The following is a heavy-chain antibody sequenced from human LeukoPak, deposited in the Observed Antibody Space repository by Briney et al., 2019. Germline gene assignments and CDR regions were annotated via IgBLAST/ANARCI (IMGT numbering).Heavy chain of an antibody. CDR1: GASISSYY. CDR2: IYYSGST. V-gene: IGHV4-59*01. CDR3: ARDDAFVI. J-gene: IGHJ3*02. Sequence: SETLSLTCTGSGASISSYYWRWIRQPPGKGLEWIGYIYYSGSTNYNPSLKSRVTISVDTSKNQFSLKLSSVTAADTAVYYCARDDAFVIWGQRTMVTVSS.